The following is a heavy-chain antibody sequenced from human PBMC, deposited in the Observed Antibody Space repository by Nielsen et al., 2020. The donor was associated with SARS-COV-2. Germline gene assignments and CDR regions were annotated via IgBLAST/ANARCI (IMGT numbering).Heavy chain of an antibody. CDR3: ARDSRYMGLDY. CDR1: GGSISSGGYY. V-gene: IGHV4-31*03. Sequence: SETLSLTCTVSGGSISSGGYYWSWIRRHPGKGLEWIGYIYYSGSPYYNPSLKSRVTISVDTSKNQFSLKLSSVTAADTAVYYCARDSRYMGLDYWGQGTLVTVSS. J-gene: IGHJ4*02. D-gene: IGHD1-14*01. CDR2: IYYSGSP.